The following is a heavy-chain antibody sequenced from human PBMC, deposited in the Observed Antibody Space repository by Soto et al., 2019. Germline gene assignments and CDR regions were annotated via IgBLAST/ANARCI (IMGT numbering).Heavy chain of an antibody. CDR2: IQWDGSKR. V-gene: IGHV3-33*01. Sequence: QVQMVESGGGVFQPGSSPRLSCAASGFTFSGFGMHWVRQAPGRGLEWVAGIQWDGSKRYYVDSVKGRFTISRDDSKSTLFLQMNSLRAEDTAVYYCARDLRFWSLDLDYRGQGTLVTVSS. J-gene: IGHJ4*02. CDR1: GFTFSGFG. D-gene: IGHD3-16*01. CDR3: ARDLRFWSLDLDY.